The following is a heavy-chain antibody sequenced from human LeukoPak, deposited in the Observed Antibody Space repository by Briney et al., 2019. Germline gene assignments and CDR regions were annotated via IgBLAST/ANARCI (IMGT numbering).Heavy chain of an antibody. V-gene: IGHV4-61*02. Sequence: SETLSLTCTVSGGSISSGSYYWSWIRQPAGKGLEWIGRIYTSGSTNYNPPFKSRVTISVDTSKNQFSLKLSSVTAADTAVYYCARVDYDLWSGSYYYYYYMDVWGKGTTVTVSS. CDR1: GGSISSGSYY. CDR3: ARVDYDLWSGSYYYYYYMDV. D-gene: IGHD3-3*01. J-gene: IGHJ6*03. CDR2: IYTSGST.